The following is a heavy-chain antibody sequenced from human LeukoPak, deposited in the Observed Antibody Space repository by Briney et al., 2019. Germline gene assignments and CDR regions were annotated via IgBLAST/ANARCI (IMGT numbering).Heavy chain of an antibody. CDR3: AKESPYTSPRSYYFDY. D-gene: IGHD1-26*01. Sequence: GGSLRLSCAASGFTFSSYAMSWVRQAPGKGLEWVSAISNSGTATYYGDSVKGRSSISRDNSKNTVYLQINSLRADDTAIYYCAKESPYTSPRSYYFDYWGQGTLVTVSS. J-gene: IGHJ4*02. CDR1: GFTFSSYA. V-gene: IGHV3-23*01. CDR2: ISNSGTAT.